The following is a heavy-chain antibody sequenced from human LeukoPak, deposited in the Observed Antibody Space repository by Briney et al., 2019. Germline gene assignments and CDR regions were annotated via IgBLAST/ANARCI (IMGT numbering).Heavy chain of an antibody. J-gene: IGHJ4*02. CDR3: AKTRRYCSGGSCYSDY. CDR2: ISGSGDSA. V-gene: IGHV3-23*01. D-gene: IGHD2-15*01. CDR1: GFTFSSYA. Sequence: GGSLRLSCAVSGFTFSSYAMTWVRQAPGKGLEWVSAISGSGDSAFYADSVKGRFTISRDNSKKTLYLQMNSLRAEDTAAYYCAKTRRYCSGGSCYSDYWGQGTLVTVSS.